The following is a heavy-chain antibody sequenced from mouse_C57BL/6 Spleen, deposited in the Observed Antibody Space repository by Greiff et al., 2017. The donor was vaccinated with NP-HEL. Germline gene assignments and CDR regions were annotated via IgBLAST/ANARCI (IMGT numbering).Heavy chain of an antibody. J-gene: IGHJ1*03. V-gene: IGHV1-55*01. CDR1: GYTFTSYW. D-gene: IGHD1-1*01. CDR3: ASLITTVVASYWYFDV. CDR2: IYPGSGST. Sequence: QVQLQQPGAELVKPGASVKMSCKASGYTFTSYWITWVKQRPGQGLEWIGDIYPGSGSTNYNEKFKSKATLTVDTSSSTAYMQLSSLTSEDSAVYYCASLITTVVASYWYFDVWGTGTTVTVSS.